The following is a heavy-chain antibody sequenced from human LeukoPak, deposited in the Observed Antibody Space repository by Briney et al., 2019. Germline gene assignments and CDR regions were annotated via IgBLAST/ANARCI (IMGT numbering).Heavy chain of an antibody. CDR3: ARDRGYSYGELDY. CDR2: ISGSGGST. CDR1: GFTFSSYA. Sequence: GGSLRLSCAASGFTFSSYAMSWVRQAPGKGLEWVSAISGSGGSTYYADSVKGRFTISRDNSKNTLYLQMNSLRAEDTAVYYCARDRGYSYGELDYWGQGTLVNVSS. J-gene: IGHJ4*02. V-gene: IGHV3-23*01. D-gene: IGHD5-18*01.